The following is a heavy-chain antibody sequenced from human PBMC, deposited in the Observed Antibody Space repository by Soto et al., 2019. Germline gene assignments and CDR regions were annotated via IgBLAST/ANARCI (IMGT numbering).Heavy chain of an antibody. D-gene: IGHD4-17*01. CDR3: ARDHAQADGDYWIDY. CDR2: ISYDGSNK. Sequence: EGSLRLSCADSGFTFSSYAMHWVRQAPGKGLGWVAVISYDGSNKYYADPVKGRFTISRDNSKNTLSLQMNSLRAEDTAVYYCARDHAQADGDYWIDYWGQGTLVTVSS. V-gene: IGHV3-30-3*01. CDR1: GFTFSSYA. J-gene: IGHJ4*02.